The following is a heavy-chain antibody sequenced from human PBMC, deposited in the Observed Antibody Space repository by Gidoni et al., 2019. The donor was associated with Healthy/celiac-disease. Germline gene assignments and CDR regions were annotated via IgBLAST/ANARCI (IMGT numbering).Heavy chain of an antibody. Sequence: QVQLVQSGAEVKKPGASVKVSCKASGYTFTSYYMHWVRQAPGQGLEWMGIINPSGGSTSYAQKFQGRVTMTRDTSTSTVYMELSSLRSEDTAVYYCARDSDFWSADPPGTFDYWGQGTLVTVSS. V-gene: IGHV1-46*03. J-gene: IGHJ4*02. D-gene: IGHD3-3*01. CDR3: ARDSDFWSADPPGTFDY. CDR2: INPSGGST. CDR1: GYTFTSYY.